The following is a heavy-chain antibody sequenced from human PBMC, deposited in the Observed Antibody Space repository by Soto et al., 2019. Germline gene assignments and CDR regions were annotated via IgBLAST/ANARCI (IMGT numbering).Heavy chain of an antibody. V-gene: IGHV3-15*07. CDR3: SHGYYQYFNS. D-gene: IGHD5-18*01. Sequence: GGSLRLSCAVSGVTLTNVWMNWVRQAPGKGPEWVGLIKSESDGGTADYTAPVKGRFIISRDDSENTLYLQMNSLKTEDTAVYYCSHGYYQYFNSWGQGTLVTVSS. J-gene: IGHJ4*02. CDR2: IKSESDGGTA. CDR1: GVTLTNVW.